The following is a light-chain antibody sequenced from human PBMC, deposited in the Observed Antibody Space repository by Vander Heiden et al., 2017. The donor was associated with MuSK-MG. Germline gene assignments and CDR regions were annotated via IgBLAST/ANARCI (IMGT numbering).Light chain of an antibody. CDR3: QQDCCFSPWT. CDR1: QTIGDW. J-gene: IGKJ1*01. Sequence: DIQMTQSPSTLSASVGDRVTITCRASQTIGDWLAWYQQKPGKAPKLLIYKASSLESGVPSRFSGRGYGTDFTLTINSLQPDDFATYHCQQDCCFSPWTFGQGTKVEIK. CDR2: KAS. V-gene: IGKV1-5*03.